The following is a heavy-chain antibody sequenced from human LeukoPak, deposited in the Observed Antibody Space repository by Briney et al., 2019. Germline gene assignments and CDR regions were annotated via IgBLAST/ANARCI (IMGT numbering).Heavy chain of an antibody. CDR1: GGSISSGGYY. J-gene: IGHJ3*02. CDR2: IYYSGST. D-gene: IGHD1-1*01. V-gene: IGHV4-30-4*08. Sequence: KPSQTLSLTCTVSGGSISSGGYYWSWIRQPPGKGLEWIGYIYYSGSTYYNPSLKSRVTISVDTSKIQFSLKLSSVTAADTAVYYCASASTGTGAFDIWGQGTMVTVSS. CDR3: ASASTGTGAFDI.